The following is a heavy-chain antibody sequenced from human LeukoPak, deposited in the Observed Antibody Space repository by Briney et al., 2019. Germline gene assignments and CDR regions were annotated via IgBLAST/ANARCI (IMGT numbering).Heavy chain of an antibody. V-gene: IGHV3-53*01. Sequence: GGSLRLSCAASGFTVSSNYMSWVRQAPGKGLEWVSVIYSGGSTYYADSVKGRFTISRDNAKNSLYLQMNSLRAEDTAVYYCARTYSNYVGGTFGYWFDPWGQGTLVTVSS. CDR3: ARTYSNYVGGTFGYWFDP. D-gene: IGHD4-11*01. J-gene: IGHJ5*02. CDR1: GFTVSSNY. CDR2: IYSGGST.